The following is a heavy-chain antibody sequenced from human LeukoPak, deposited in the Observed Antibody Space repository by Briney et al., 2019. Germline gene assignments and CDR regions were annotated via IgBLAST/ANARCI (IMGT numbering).Heavy chain of an antibody. J-gene: IGHJ4*02. CDR3: ARDSQHHSSGWGG. CDR2: INPNSGGT. Sequence: ASVKVSCKASGYTFTVYYMHWVRQAPGQGLEWMGRINPNSGGTNYAQKFQGRGTMTRDTSISTAYMELSRLRSDDTAVYYCARDSQHHSSGWGGWGQGTLVTVSS. CDR1: GYTFTVYY. V-gene: IGHV1-2*06. D-gene: IGHD6-19*01.